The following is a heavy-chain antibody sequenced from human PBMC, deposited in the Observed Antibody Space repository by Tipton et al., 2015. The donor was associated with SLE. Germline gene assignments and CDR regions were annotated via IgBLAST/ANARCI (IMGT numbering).Heavy chain of an antibody. CDR1: GGSISSGDYY. D-gene: IGHD6-19*01. J-gene: IGHJ4*02. Sequence: TLSLTCTVSGGSISSGDYYWSWIRQHPGKGLEWIGYIYYSGSIYYNPSLKSRVTISVDTSKNQFSLKLSSVTAADTAVYYCARSLGDSSGWYFDYWGQGTLVTVSS. V-gene: IGHV4-31*03. CDR3: ARSLGDSSGWYFDY. CDR2: IYYSGSI.